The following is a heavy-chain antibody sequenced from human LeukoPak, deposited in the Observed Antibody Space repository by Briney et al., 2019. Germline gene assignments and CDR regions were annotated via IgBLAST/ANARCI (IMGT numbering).Heavy chain of an antibody. V-gene: IGHV1-69*04. CDR3: ARVRYSGSYYVGFYYYGMDV. Sequence: GASVKVSCKASGGTFSSYAISWVRQAPGQGLEWMGRIIPILGIANYARKFQGRVTITADKSTSTAYMELSSLRSEDTAVYYCARVRYSGSYYVGFYYYGMDVWGQGTTVTVSS. CDR2: IIPILGIA. CDR1: GGTFSSYA. D-gene: IGHD1-26*01. J-gene: IGHJ6*02.